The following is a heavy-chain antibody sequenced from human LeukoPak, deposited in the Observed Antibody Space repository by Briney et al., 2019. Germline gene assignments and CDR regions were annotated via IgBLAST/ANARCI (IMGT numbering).Heavy chain of an antibody. V-gene: IGHV3-30*18. Sequence: GGSLRLSCAASGFTFSSYGMHWVRQAPGKGLEWVAVISIDASHKYYADSVKGRFTISRDNSRNTLYLQMNSLRAEDTAVYYCVKNGYNSGWYEGDWFDPWGQGTLVTVSS. CDR2: ISIDASHK. D-gene: IGHD6-19*01. CDR1: GFTFSSYG. J-gene: IGHJ5*02. CDR3: VKNGYNSGWYEGDWFDP.